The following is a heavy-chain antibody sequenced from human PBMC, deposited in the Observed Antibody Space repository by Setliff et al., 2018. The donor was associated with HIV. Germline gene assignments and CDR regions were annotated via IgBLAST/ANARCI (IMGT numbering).Heavy chain of an antibody. CDR2: INHSGST. J-gene: IGHJ4*02. Sequence: SETLSLTCAVYGGSFSGYYWSWIRQPPGKGLEWIGEINHSGSTNYNPSLKSRVTISVDTSKNQFSLKLSSVTAADTAVYYCARHHELTAHGLFDSWGQGTLVTVSS. CDR3: ARHHELTAHGLFDS. V-gene: IGHV4-34*01. CDR1: GGSFSGYY. D-gene: IGHD1-7*01.